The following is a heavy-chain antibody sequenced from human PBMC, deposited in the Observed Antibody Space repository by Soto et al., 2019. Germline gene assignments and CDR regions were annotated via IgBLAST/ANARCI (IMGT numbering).Heavy chain of an antibody. Sequence: GGSLRLSCAASGFTFDDYAMHWVRQPPGKGLEWVSGISWNSGSIGYADSVKGRFTISRDNAKNSLFLQMNSLRLEDTALYYCVKDRGGGRYSYYFHYWGQGTLVTVSS. CDR3: VKDRGGGRYSYYFHY. CDR1: GFTFDDYA. J-gene: IGHJ4*02. CDR2: ISWNSGSI. D-gene: IGHD1-26*01. V-gene: IGHV3-9*01.